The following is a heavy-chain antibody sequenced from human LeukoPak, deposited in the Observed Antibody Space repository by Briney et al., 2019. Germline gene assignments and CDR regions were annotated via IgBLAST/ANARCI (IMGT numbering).Heavy chain of an antibody. Sequence: RPGGSLRLSCAASGFTFDDYGMSWVRQAPGKGLEWVSGINWNGGSTGYADSVKGRFTISRDNAKNSLYLQMNSLRAEDTALYYCARDSGFPYYGPGSYEAGAFDIWGQGTMVTVSS. D-gene: IGHD3-10*01. CDR1: GFTFDDYG. CDR3: ARDSGFPYYGPGSYEAGAFDI. J-gene: IGHJ3*02. CDR2: INWNGGST. V-gene: IGHV3-20*04.